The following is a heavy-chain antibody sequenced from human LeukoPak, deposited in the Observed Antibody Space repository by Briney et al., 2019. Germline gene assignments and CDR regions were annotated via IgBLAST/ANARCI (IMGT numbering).Heavy chain of an antibody. CDR2: IKSKTDGGTT. CDR3: TTDGVGIEGATFDY. J-gene: IGHJ4*02. Sequence: GGSLGLSCAASGFTFSNAWMSWVRQAPGKGLEWVGRIKSKTDGGTTDYAAPVKGRFTISRDDSKNTLYLQMNSLKTEDTAVYYCTTDGVGIEGATFDYWGQGTLVTVSS. CDR1: GFTFSNAW. V-gene: IGHV3-15*01. D-gene: IGHD1-26*01.